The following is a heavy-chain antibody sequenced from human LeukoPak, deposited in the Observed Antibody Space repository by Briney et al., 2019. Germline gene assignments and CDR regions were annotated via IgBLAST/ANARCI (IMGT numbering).Heavy chain of an antibody. J-gene: IGHJ4*02. CDR2: ISSGSSYI. CDR3: ARDLYCSGGSCAGYFDY. Sequence: GGSLRLSCAASGFTFTTYSMNWVRQSPGKGLDWVSSISSGSSYIYYADSVKGRFTISRDNAKNSLYLQMNSLRAEDTAVYYCARDLYCSGGSCAGYFDYWGQGTLVTVSS. CDR1: GFTFTTYS. V-gene: IGHV3-21*01. D-gene: IGHD2-15*01.